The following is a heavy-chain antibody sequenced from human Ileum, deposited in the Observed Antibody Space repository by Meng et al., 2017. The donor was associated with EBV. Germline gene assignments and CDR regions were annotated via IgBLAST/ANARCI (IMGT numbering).Heavy chain of an antibody. V-gene: IGHV4-39*01. D-gene: IGHD3-10*01. CDR2: NYYSGNT. CDR1: GGSISSSGYY. Sequence: RRQESDKGLLKLSGPLSLPCPVVGGSISSSGYYWCWIRQPPGKGLEWIGMNYYSGNTYYNPSLTSRVTISVDTSKHQFSLRLSSVTAADAALYYCARQSDHYYGSGSYYDYWGQGTLVTVSS. CDR3: ARQSDHYYGSGSYYDY. J-gene: IGHJ4*02.